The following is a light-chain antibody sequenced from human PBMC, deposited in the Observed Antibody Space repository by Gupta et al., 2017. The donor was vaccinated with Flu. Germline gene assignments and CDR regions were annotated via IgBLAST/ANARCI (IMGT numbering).Light chain of an antibody. J-gene: IGLJ1*01. CDR3: CSYAGSSTYV. CDR2: EGS. CDR1: SSDVGSYNL. Sequence: QSALTQPASVSGSPGQSITIPCTGTSSDVGSYNLVSWYQQHPGKAPKLMIYEGSKRPPGVSNRFSGSKSGNTASLTISGLQAEDEADYYCCSYAGSSTYVFGTGTKVTVL. V-gene: IGLV2-23*01.